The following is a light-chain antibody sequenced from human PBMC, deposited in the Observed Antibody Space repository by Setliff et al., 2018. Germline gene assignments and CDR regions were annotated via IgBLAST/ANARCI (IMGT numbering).Light chain of an antibody. CDR1: SSDVGYYNY. CDR2: EVS. V-gene: IGLV2-14*01. J-gene: IGLJ1*01. CDR3: SSHSSTGTYV. Sequence: QSALTQPASVSGSPGQSITISCTGTSSDVGYYNYVSWYQQHPGEAPQLKIYEVSNRPSGVSDRFTGPKSGNTASLTISGLQAGDEADYYCSSHSSTGTYVFGTGTKVTVL.